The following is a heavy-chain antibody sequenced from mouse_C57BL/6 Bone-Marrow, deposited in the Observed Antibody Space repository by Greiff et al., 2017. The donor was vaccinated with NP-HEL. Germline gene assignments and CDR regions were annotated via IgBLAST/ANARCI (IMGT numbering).Heavy chain of an antibody. CDR1: GYTFTSYW. D-gene: IGHD1-1*01. V-gene: IGHV1-69*01. J-gene: IGHJ2*01. CDR2: IDPSDSYT. Sequence: VQLQQPGAELVMPGASAKLSCKASGYTFTSYWMHWVKQRPGQGLEWIGEIDPSDSYTNYNQKFKGKSTLTVDKSSSTAYMQLSSLTSEDSAVYYCARLGIYYYGSSFDYWGQGTTLTVSS. CDR3: ARLGIYYYGSSFDY.